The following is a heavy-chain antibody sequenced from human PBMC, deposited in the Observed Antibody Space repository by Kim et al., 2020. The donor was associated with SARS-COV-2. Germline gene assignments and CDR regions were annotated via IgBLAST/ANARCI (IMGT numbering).Heavy chain of an antibody. Sequence: RHSPSFQGQVPISADKSISTAYLQWSSLKASDTAMYYCAREGITGDAFDIWGQGTMVTVSS. V-gene: IGHV5-51*01. CDR3: AREGITGDAFDI. J-gene: IGHJ3*02. D-gene: IGHD1-20*01.